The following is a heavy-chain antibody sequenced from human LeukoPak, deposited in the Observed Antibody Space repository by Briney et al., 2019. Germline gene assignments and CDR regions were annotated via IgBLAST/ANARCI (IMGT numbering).Heavy chain of an antibody. CDR3: ARGGSYLSAFDI. V-gene: IGHV3-53*01. CDR1: GFTVSSNY. CDR2: IYSGGST. D-gene: IGHD1-26*01. J-gene: IGHJ3*02. Sequence: GSLRLSCAASGFTVSSNYMSWVRQAPGKGLEWVSIIYSGGSTFYADSVKGRFTISRDNSKNTLYLQMNSLRAEDTAVYCARGGSYLSAFDIWGQGTMVTVSS.